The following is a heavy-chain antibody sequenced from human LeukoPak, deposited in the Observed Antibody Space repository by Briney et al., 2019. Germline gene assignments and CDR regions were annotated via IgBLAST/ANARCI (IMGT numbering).Heavy chain of an antibody. CDR1: GGSISSYY. D-gene: IGHD2-2*01. Sequence: KPSETLSLTCTVSGGSISSYYWSWIRQPAGKGLEWIGRIYTSGSTNYNPSLKSRVTMSVDTSKNLFSLKLSSVTAADTAVYYCARDGDPMYQLRMFDPWGQGTLVTVSS. CDR3: ARDGDPMYQLRMFDP. CDR2: IYTSGST. J-gene: IGHJ5*02. V-gene: IGHV4-4*07.